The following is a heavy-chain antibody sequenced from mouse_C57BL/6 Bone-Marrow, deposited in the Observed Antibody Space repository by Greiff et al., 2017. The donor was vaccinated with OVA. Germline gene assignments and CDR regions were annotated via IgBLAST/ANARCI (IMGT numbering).Heavy chain of an antibody. D-gene: IGHD2-5*01. CDR3: AREAYYSNPNYFDY. J-gene: IGHJ2*01. CDR2: IYPRSGNT. CDR1: GYTFTSYG. Sequence: QVQLQQSGAELARPGASVKLSCKASGYTFTSYGISWVKQRTGQGLEWIGEIYPRSGNTYYNEKFKGKATLTADKSSSTAYMELRSLTSEDSAVYFCAREAYYSNPNYFDYWGRGTTLTVSS. V-gene: IGHV1-81*01.